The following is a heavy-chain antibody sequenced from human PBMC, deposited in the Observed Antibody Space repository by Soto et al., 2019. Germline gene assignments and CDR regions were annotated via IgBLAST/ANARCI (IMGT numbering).Heavy chain of an antibody. CDR3: ARHDYGGFGL. J-gene: IGHJ4*02. D-gene: IGHD4-17*01. V-gene: IGHV4-39*01. CDR1: GGSISRSSYY. CDR2: IYYSGST. Sequence: QLQLQESGPGLVKPSETLSLTCTVSGGSISRSSYYWGWIRQPPGKGLEWIGSIYYSGSTYYNPSLKSRVSISVDTSKNQFSLKLSSVTAADTAVYYCARHDYGGFGLWGQGTLVTVSS.